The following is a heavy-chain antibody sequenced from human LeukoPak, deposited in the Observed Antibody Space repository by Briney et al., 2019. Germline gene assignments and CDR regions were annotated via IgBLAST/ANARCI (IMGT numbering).Heavy chain of an antibody. D-gene: IGHD6-13*01. J-gene: IGHJ4*02. CDR1: GFTFTSSA. CDR3: AAGYSSSWYVGNYFDY. CDR2: IVVGSGIT. V-gene: IGHV1-58*01. Sequence: GTSVKVSCKASGFTFTSSAVQWVRQARGRRLEWIGWIVVGSGITNYAQKFQERVTITRDMSTSTAYMELSSLRSEDTAVYYCAAGYSSSWYVGNYFDYWGQGTLVTVSS.